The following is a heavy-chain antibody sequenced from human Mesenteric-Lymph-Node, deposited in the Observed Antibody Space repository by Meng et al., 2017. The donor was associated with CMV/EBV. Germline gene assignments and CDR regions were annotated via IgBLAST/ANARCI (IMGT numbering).Heavy chain of an antibody. CDR3: ARSDTAMVKPFDY. CDR1: GFTFSSYA. CDR2: ISYDGSNK. Sequence: GESLKISCAASGFTFSSYAMHWVRQAPGKGLEWVAVISYDGSNKYYADSVKGRFTISRDNSKNTLYLQMNSLRAEDTAVYYCARSDTAMVKPFDYWGQGNLVTVSS. V-gene: IGHV3-30*04. D-gene: IGHD5-18*01. J-gene: IGHJ4*02.